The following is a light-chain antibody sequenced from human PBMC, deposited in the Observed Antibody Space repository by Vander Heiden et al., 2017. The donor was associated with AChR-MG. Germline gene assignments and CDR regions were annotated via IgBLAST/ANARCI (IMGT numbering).Light chain of an antibody. V-gene: IGKV1-5*01. CDR2: DAS. J-gene: IGKJ4*01. Sequence: DIEMTQSPSTLPASAGDRATITCRASQSISSWLSWYQQKPRKAPNLLIYDASSLESGVPSGFSGSGAGREFTLIISSLQADDFASYYCQQHNSYSPRTFGGGTKVEIK. CDR1: QSISSW. CDR3: QQHNSYSPRT.